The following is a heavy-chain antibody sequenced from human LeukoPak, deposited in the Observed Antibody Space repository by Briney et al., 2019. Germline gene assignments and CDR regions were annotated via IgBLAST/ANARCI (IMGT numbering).Heavy chain of an antibody. J-gene: IGHJ4*02. Sequence: PGGSLRLSCTASGFTFSGYWLHWVRQAPGKGLEWVSHIDIDGSSTTYAHSVKGRFTTPRDNPKNRLYLQVTSLRARATAGFYFARMPTATTSADWGQGSLVTVSS. CDR3: ARMPTATTSAD. CDR2: IDIDGSST. D-gene: IGHD4-17*01. V-gene: IGHV3-74*01. CDR1: GFTFSGYW.